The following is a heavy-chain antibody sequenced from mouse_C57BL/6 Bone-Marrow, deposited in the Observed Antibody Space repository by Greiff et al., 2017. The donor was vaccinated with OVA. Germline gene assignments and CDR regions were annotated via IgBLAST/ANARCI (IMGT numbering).Heavy chain of an antibody. CDR1: GFNIKDDY. J-gene: IGHJ1*03. CDR2: IDPENGDT. D-gene: IGHD1-1*01. CDR3: TTRTTVVDWYFDV. Sequence: VQLKESGAELVRPGASVKLSCTASGFNIKDDYMHWVKQRPEQGLEWIGWIDPENGDTEYASKFQGKATITADTSSNTAYLQLSSLTSEDTAVYYCTTRTTVVDWYFDVWGTGTTVTVSS. V-gene: IGHV14-4*01.